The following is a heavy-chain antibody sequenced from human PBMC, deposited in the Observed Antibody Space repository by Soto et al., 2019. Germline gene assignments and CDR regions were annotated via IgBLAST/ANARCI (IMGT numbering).Heavy chain of an antibody. J-gene: IGHJ4*02. CDR3: ARTLYGNNVDY. CDR2: MNPNSGNT. V-gene: IGHV1-8*01. Sequence: QVQLVQSGAEVKKPGASVKVSCKDSGYTFTSYDINWVRQATGQGLEWMGWMNPNSGNTGYAQKFQGRVTMTRNTSSSTAYMAPSRLRSDDTAVYYCARTLYGNNVDYWGQVTLVTVSS. D-gene: IGHD4-4*01. CDR1: GYTFTSYD.